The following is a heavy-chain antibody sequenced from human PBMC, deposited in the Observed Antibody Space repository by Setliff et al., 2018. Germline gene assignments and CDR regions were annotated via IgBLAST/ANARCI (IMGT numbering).Heavy chain of an antibody. CDR1: GFTFDDYA. V-gene: IGHV3-43D*04. CDR2: ISWDGTRT. D-gene: IGHD2-15*01. CDR3: VKDTGNGGNTGLDY. Sequence: GESLKISCSTSGFTFDDYAMHWVRQAPGKGLEWVSLISWDGTRTNYVDSLKGRVTISRDNSKNSLFLQMNSLRVEDTALYYCVKDTGNGGNTGLDYWGQGTQVTVSS. J-gene: IGHJ4*02.